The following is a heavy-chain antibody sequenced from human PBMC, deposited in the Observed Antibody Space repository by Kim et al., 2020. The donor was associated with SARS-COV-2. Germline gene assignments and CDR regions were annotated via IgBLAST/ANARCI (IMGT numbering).Heavy chain of an antibody. Sequence: GGSLRLSCAASEFTFSTYWMYWVRQAPEKGLVWVSRISSSGNSTNYADSVKGRFTISRDNAKNTLYLQMNSLRAEDTAVYYCARASSTSCPCYYMDVWGKGTTVTVSS. CDR1: EFTFSTYW. V-gene: IGHV3-74*01. CDR3: ARASSTSCPCYYMDV. CDR2: ISSSGNST. D-gene: IGHD2-2*01. J-gene: IGHJ6*03.